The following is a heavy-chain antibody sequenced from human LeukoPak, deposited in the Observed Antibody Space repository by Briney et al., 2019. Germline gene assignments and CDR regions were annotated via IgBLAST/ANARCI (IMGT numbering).Heavy chain of an antibody. J-gene: IGHJ4*02. V-gene: IGHV3-74*01. CDR1: GFTISSYY. CDR3: ARGSWNYGGPNIIDY. Sequence: GGSLRLSCAASGFTISSYYMNWARQPPGKGLVWVSRINSDGSSTSYADSVKGRFTISRDNAKNTLYLQMNSLVAEDTAVYYCARGSWNYGGPNIIDYWGQGTLVTVSS. CDR2: INSDGSST. D-gene: IGHD1-7*01.